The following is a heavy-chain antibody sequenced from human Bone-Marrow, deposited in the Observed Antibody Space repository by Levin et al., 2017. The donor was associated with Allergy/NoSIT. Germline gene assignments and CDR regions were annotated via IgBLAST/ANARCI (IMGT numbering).Heavy chain of an antibody. CDR2: NNAATGNT. J-gene: IGHJ2*01. CDR3: ARRDGDPHWYFDR. CDR1: GYMFINYA. Sequence: ISCKASGYMFINYAMHWVRQAPGQRLEWMGWNNAATGNTKYSQKFQGRVTISRDTSANTAYMELSSLKSEDTAVYYCARRDGDPHWYFDRWGRGTLVTVSS. V-gene: IGHV1-3*01. D-gene: IGHD4-17*01.